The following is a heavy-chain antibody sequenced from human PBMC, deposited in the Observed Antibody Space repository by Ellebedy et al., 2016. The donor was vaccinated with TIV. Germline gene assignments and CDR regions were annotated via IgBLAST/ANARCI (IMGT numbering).Heavy chain of an antibody. D-gene: IGHD6-25*01. V-gene: IGHV4-61*03. CDR3: ARFVAAHGYDY. Sequence: MPSETLSLTCTVSGGSISSSGSYWGWIRQPPGKGLEWIGYMYFSGGTNSNPSLKSRVTISVDTSNNLFSLTLDSVTAADTAVYYCARFVAAHGYDYWGQGTLVTVSS. CDR2: MYFSGGT. CDR1: GGSISSSGSY. J-gene: IGHJ4*02.